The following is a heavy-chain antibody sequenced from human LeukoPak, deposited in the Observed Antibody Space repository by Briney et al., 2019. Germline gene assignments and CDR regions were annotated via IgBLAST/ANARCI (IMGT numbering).Heavy chain of an antibody. CDR2: INHSGST. J-gene: IGHJ5*02. CDR1: GGSFSGYY. Sequence: TETLSLTCAVYGGSFSGYYWSWIRQPPGKGLEWIGEINHSGSTNYNPSLKSRVTISVDTSKNQFSLKLSSVTAADTAVYYCARVGRRGYRVNNWFDPWGQGTLVTVST. CDR3: ARVGRRGYRVNNWFDP. V-gene: IGHV4-34*01. D-gene: IGHD5-18*01.